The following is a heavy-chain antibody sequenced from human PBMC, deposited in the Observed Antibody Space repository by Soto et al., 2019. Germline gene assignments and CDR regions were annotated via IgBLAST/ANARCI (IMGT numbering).Heavy chain of an antibody. CDR1: SVSIANFF. Sequence: SETLSLTCTVSSVSIANFFWSWIRQPPGKGLEWIGYMSQGGTTTYNPSLKGRATISVDTSKNQLSLKLTSVTAADTAMYYCARDRGGITVAANPLGEWFDPWGPGTLVTVSS. J-gene: IGHJ5*02. CDR3: ARDRGGITVAANPLGEWFDP. D-gene: IGHD6-19*01. CDR2: MSQGGTT. V-gene: IGHV4-59*08.